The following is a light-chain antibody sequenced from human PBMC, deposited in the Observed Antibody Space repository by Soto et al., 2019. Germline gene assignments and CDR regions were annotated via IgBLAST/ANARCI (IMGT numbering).Light chain of an antibody. J-gene: IGLJ1*01. V-gene: IGLV1-44*01. CDR1: SSNLGDNA. CDR2: SYD. Sequence: SLLTQPPSASGTPGQMVTISCSTSSSNLGDNAVNWYQHVPGTAPKLLIYSYDQRPSGVPDRFSGSKSGTSASLAISGLQSEDEADYYCAAWDASLDGYVFGTGTKVTVL. CDR3: AAWDASLDGYV.